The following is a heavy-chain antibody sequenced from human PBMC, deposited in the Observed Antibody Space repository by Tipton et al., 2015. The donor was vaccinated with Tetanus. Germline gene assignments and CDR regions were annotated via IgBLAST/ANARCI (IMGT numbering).Heavy chain of an antibody. D-gene: IGHD3-22*01. CDR2: IYSDGNT. V-gene: IGHV3-53*01. Sequence: GSLRLSCTASGFTVSSNYMSWVRQAPGKGLEWVSVIYSDGNTYYADSVKGRFTISRDNSKNTLYLQMNSLRAEDTAVYYCARDSDDSSGYYYYYYGMDVWGQGTTVTVSS. CDR1: GFTVSSNY. J-gene: IGHJ6*02. CDR3: ARDSDDSSGYYYYYYGMDV.